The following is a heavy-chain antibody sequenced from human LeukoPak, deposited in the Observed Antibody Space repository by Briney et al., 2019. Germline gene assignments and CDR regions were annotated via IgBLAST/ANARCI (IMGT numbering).Heavy chain of an antibody. D-gene: IGHD3-10*01. V-gene: IGHV1-69*13. CDR3: ARDEGRTMVRGVPPA. CDR1: GGTFSSYA. CDR2: IIPIFGTA. Sequence: GASVKVSCKASGGTFSSYAISWVRQAPGQGLEWMGGIIPIFGTANYAQKFQGRVTITADESTSTAYMELSSLRSEDTAVYYCARDEGRTMVRGVPPAWGQGTLVTVSS. J-gene: IGHJ4*02.